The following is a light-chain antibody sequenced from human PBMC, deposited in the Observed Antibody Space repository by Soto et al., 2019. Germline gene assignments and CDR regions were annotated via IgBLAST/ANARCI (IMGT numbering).Light chain of an antibody. J-gene: IGKJ1*01. Sequence: DIPLTQSPSSLSASLGDRVTITCRARQDITKFLAWYQQRPGKVPDLLIYAASTLRSGVPSRFSGNASGTDFSITISSLQPEDVATYYCQKYDRAPAMFGQGTKVDIK. CDR3: QKYDRAPAM. CDR2: AAS. CDR1: QDITKF. V-gene: IGKV1-27*01.